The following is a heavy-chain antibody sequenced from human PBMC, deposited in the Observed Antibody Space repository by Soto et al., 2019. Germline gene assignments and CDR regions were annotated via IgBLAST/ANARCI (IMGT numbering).Heavy chain of an antibody. CDR1: GGTFSSYA. D-gene: IGHD3-3*01. J-gene: IGHJ5*02. Sequence: GASVKVSCKASGGTFSSYAISWVRQAPGQGLEWMGGIIPIFGTANYAQKSQGRVTITADESTSTAYMELSSLRSEDTAVYYCARGQSRQWDFWSGYYKDWFDPWGQGTLVTVSS. CDR3: ARGQSRQWDFWSGYYKDWFDP. V-gene: IGHV1-69*13. CDR2: IIPIFGTA.